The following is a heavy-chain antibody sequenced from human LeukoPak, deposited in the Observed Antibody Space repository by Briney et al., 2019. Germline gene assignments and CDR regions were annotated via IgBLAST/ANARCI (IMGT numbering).Heavy chain of an antibody. D-gene: IGHD2-8*01. CDR1: GFTFSSYA. J-gene: IGHJ4*02. CDR3: ARLKLMVAPDY. Sequence: GRSLRLSCAASGFTFSSYAMHWVRQAPGKGLEWVAIISYDGSNKYFADSVKGRFTISRDNSKNTLFLQMNSLRAEDTAVYYCARLKLMVAPDYWGQGTLVTVSS. CDR2: ISYDGSNK. V-gene: IGHV3-30-3*01.